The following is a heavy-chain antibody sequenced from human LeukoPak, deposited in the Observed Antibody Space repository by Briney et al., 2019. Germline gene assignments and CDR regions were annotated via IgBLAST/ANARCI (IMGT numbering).Heavy chain of an antibody. CDR1: GFTFDDYG. J-gene: IGHJ4*02. CDR3: ARGFIGRPFDQ. V-gene: IGHV3-20*04. CDR2: IKRNGGST. D-gene: IGHD1-26*01. Sequence: GGSLRLSCAASGFTFDDYGMSWVRQAPGKGLVWVSGIKRNGGSTVYGDSVKGRFTISRDNAKNSLYLQMNSLRAEDTALYFCARGFIGRPFDQWGQGTLVTVSS.